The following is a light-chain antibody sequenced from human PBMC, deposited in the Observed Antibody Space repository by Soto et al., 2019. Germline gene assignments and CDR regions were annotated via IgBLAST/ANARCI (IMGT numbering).Light chain of an antibody. CDR3: QLYKSYPHP. V-gene: IGKV1-16*02. CDR1: QRISTY. J-gene: IGKJ4*01. CDR2: AAS. Sequence: DIRVSLSLSSVSLTVRDRVTITCRASQRISTYLNWYQQKPGKAPKSLIYAASSLQSGVPSKFSGSGSGTDFTLTISSLQPEDFATYCSQLYKSYPHPFGGGTKVDIK.